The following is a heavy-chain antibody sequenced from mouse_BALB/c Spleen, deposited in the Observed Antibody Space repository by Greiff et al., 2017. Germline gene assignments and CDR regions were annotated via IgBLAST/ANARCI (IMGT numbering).Heavy chain of an antibody. J-gene: IGHJ3*01. CDR3: ARRDYGVFWFAY. Sequence: EVMLVESGGGLVKLGGSLKLSCAASGFTFSSYYMSWVRQTPEKRLELVAAINSNGGSTYYPDTVKGRFTISRDNAKNTLYLQMSSLKSEDTALYYCARRDYGVFWFAYWGQGTLVTVSA. CDR2: INSNGGST. CDR1: GFTFSSYY. D-gene: IGHD2-4*01. V-gene: IGHV5-6-2*01.